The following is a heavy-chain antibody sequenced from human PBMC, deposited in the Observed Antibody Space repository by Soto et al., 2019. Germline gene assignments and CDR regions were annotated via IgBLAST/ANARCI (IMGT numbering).Heavy chain of an antibody. CDR3: ASPGDYYDSNGYYLFDY. CDR1: GFTFSSYA. D-gene: IGHD3-22*01. V-gene: IGHV3-30-3*01. J-gene: IGHJ4*02. Sequence: QVQLVESGGGVVQPGRSLRLSCAASGFTFSSYAMHWVRQAPGKGLEWVAVISYAGSNKYYADSVKGRFTISRDNSKNTLYLQMDSLRAEDTDVYYCASPGDYYDSNGYYLFDYWGQGTLVTVSS. CDR2: ISYAGSNK.